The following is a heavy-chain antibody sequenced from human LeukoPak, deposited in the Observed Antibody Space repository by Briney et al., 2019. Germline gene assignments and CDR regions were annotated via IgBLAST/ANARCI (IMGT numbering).Heavy chain of an antibody. V-gene: IGHV3-20*04. CDR3: ARASRTLNYYYYYYMDV. Sequence: GGSLRLSCAASGFTLDDYGMSWVRQAPGKGLEWVSGINWNGGSTGYADSVKGRFTISRDNAKNSLYLQMNSLRAEDTALYYCARASRTLNYYYYYYMDVWGKGTTVTVSS. CDR1: GFTLDDYG. J-gene: IGHJ6*03. CDR2: INWNGGST. D-gene: IGHD2-2*01.